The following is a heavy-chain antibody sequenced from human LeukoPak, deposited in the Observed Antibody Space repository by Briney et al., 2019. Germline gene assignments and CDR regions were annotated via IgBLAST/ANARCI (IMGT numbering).Heavy chain of an antibody. J-gene: IGHJ4*02. D-gene: IGHD3-10*01. CDR2: INHSGST. Sequence: SSETLSLTCAVYGGSFSGYYWSWIRQPPGKGLEWIGEINHSGSTNYNPSLKSRVTISVDTSKNQFSLKLSSVTAADTAVYYCARAPYGSGSYYDYWGQGTLVTVSS. V-gene: IGHV4-34*01. CDR1: GGSFSGYY. CDR3: ARAPYGSGSYYDY.